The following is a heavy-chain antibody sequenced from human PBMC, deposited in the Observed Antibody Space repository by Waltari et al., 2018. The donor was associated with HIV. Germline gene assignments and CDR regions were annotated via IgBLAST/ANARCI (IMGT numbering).Heavy chain of an antibody. CDR2: IWYDGSKK. CDR3: ARVPFASSWSADSFDV. J-gene: IGHJ3*01. D-gene: IGHD6-13*01. Sequence: VQLEESGGGVVQPGRSRRLSCTAQGFRVSHDGLHWVRQAQGKGLQWVGVIWYDGSKKEYSDSVKGRFTISKDNSKNTLFLQMNSLRVDDTAVYFCARVPFASSWSADSFDVWGPGTRITVSS. CDR1: GFRVSHDG. V-gene: IGHV3-33*01.